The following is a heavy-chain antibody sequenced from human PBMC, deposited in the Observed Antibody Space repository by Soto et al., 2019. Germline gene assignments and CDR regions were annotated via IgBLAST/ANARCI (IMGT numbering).Heavy chain of an antibody. Sequence: QVQLVESGGGVVQPGRSLRLSCAASGFTFSSYGMHWVRQAPGKGLEWVAVISYDGSNKYYADSVKGRFTISRDNSKNTLYLQMNSLRAEDTAVYYCAKEGRSCSGGSCYPLTLWGQGTLVTVSS. CDR1: GFTFSSYG. CDR3: AKEGRSCSGGSCYPLTL. D-gene: IGHD2-15*01. V-gene: IGHV3-30*18. J-gene: IGHJ4*02. CDR2: ISYDGSNK.